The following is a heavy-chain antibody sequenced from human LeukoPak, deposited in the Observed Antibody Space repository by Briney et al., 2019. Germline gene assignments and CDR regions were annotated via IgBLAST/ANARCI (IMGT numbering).Heavy chain of an antibody. V-gene: IGHV3-53*01. CDR1: GFTVSSNY. CDR2: IYSGGST. J-gene: IGHJ3*02. CDR3: ASHTMVRDPADI. Sequence: GGSLRLSCAASGFTVSSNYMSWVRQAPGKGLEWVSVIYSGGSTYYADSVKGRFTISRDNSKNTLYLQMNSLRAEDTAVYYCASHTMVRDPADIWGQGTMVTVSS. D-gene: IGHD3-10*01.